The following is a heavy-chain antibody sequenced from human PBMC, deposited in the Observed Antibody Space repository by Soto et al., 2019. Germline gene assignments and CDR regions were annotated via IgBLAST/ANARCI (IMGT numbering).Heavy chain of an antibody. V-gene: IGHV2-5*01. CDR3: AHKMDTVDWFGP. CDR2: IYWNDDK. J-gene: IGHJ5*02. D-gene: IGHD5-18*01. Sequence: SGPTLVNPTQTLTLTCTFSGFSLSGGGVGVGWIRQPPGKALEWVALIYWNDDKRYSPSLKSRLTITKDTSKNQVVLTMTNMDPVDIPTYYCAHKMDTVDWFGPWGRGTLVTVSS. CDR1: GFSLSGGGVG.